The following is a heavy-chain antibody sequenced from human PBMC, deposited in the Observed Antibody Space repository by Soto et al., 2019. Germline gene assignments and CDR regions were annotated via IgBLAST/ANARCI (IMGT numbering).Heavy chain of an antibody. Sequence: PSETLSLTCIVSGVSISSSDYYWAWIRQPPGKGLEWIGSIDYNGVTYSNPSLKGRVTISKDTSKNKFSLQLTSVTAADTAFYYCGRVLVAATRHTGPDYWGQGTPVTVSS. D-gene: IGHD2-15*01. V-gene: IGHV4-39*02. CDR1: GVSISSSDYY. CDR3: GRVLVAATRHTGPDY. CDR2: IDYNGVT. J-gene: IGHJ4*02.